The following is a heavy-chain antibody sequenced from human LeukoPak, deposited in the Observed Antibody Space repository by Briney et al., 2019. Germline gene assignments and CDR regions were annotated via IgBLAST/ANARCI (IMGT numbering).Heavy chain of an antibody. CDR1: GGTFSSYA. D-gene: IGHD5-18*01. Sequence: SVKVSCKASGGTFSSYAISWVRQAPGQGLEWMGRIIPIFGIANYAQKFQGRVTITADKSTSTAYMELGSLRSEDTAVYYCASGDSGYSYGYSYYYYGMDVWGQGTTVTASS. V-gene: IGHV1-69*04. J-gene: IGHJ6*02. CDR2: IIPIFGIA. CDR3: ASGDSGYSYGYSYYYYGMDV.